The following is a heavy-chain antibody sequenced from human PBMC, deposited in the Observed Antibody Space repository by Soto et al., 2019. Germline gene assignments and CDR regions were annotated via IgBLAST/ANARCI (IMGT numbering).Heavy chain of an antibody. CDR3: ASGQRGQPVSY. Sequence: EVQLVESGGGLMQPGGSLRLSCAASGFTVSSNYMSWVRQAPGKGLEWVSVIYSGGGTYYADSVKGRFTVSRDHSKNTLYLHMSSLRAEDTAVFYCASGQRGQPVSYCGQGTLVTVSS. J-gene: IGHJ4*02. CDR1: GFTVSSNY. V-gene: IGHV3-53*01. CDR2: IYSGGGT. D-gene: IGHD1-1*01.